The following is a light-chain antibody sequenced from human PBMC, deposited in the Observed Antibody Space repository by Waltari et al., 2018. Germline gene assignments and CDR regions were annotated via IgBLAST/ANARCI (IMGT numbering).Light chain of an antibody. CDR2: TTS. CDR1: QSVGDK. Sequence: EIEMTQSPATLSVSPGERATLSCRASQSVGDKLAWYQQKPGQAPRLLIYTTSIRATGIPARFSGSGSGTEFTLTISSLQSEDFAVYHCQQYGSSSWTFGQGTKVEIK. CDR3: QQYGSSSWT. J-gene: IGKJ1*01. V-gene: IGKV3-15*01.